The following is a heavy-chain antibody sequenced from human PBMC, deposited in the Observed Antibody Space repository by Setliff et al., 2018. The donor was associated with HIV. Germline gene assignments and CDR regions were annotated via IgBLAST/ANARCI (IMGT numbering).Heavy chain of an antibody. CDR1: GYTFTSYG. CDR3: ARDHRYCSSTSCYEANYYYYYMDV. J-gene: IGHJ6*03. CDR2: ISAYSGNT. Sequence: ASVKVSCKASGYTFTSYGISWVRQAPGQGLEWMGWISAYSGNTNYAKKLQGRVTMTTDTSTSTAYMELRSLRSDDTAVYYCARDHRYCSSTSCYEANYYYYYMDVWGKGTTVTVSS. D-gene: IGHD2-2*01. V-gene: IGHV1-18*01.